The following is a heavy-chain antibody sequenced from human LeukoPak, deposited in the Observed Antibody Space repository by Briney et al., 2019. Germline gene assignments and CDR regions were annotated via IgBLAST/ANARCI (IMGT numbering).Heavy chain of an antibody. J-gene: IGHJ4*02. Sequence: GGSLRLSCAASGFTVNNNYMNWVRQAPGKGLEWVSSISSSSSYIYYADSVKGRFTISRDNAKNSLYLQMNSLRAEDTAVYYCARLGKQQLGHFDYWGQGTLVTVSS. D-gene: IGHD6-13*01. CDR1: GFTVNNNY. CDR3: ARLGKQQLGHFDY. CDR2: ISSSSSYI. V-gene: IGHV3-21*01.